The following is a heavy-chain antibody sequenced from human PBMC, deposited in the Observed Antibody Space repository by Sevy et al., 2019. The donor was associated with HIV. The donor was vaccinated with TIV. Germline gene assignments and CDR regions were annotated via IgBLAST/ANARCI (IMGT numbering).Heavy chain of an antibody. CDR3: ARGHYSYGYWREFDY. CDR2: IYYTGLT. J-gene: IGHJ4*02. Sequence: SETLSLTCTVSGDSFSTYYWSWIRQPPGKGLKWIGYIYYTGLTNYSPSLKSRVIISVDTSKNQFSLRLNSVTAADTAVYYCARGHYSYGYWREFDYWGQGTLVTVSS. CDR1: GDSFSTYY. D-gene: IGHD5-18*01. V-gene: IGHV4-59*01.